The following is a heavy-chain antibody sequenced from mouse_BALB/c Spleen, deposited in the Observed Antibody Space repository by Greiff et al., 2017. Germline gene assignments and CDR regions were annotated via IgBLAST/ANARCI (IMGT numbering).Heavy chain of an antibody. D-gene: IGHD1-2*01. J-gene: IGHJ3*01. CDR1: GYTFPSYW. CDR3: TLVTTAPWFAY. CDR2: ITPRNGGT. Sequence: QVHLHQPGAELVRPGASVKFSCKASGYTFPSYWMPWVKRRPGQGFEWIGEITPRNGGTNYNEKFKRKATLTVDKSSSTAYMQLSSLTSEDSAVYDCTLVTTAPWFAYWGQGTLVTVSA. V-gene: IGHV1S16*01.